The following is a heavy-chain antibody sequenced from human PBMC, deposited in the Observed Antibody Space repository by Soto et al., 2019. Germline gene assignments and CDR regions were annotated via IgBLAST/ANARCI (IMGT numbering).Heavy chain of an antibody. Sequence: GASVKVSCKASGGTFSSYAISWVRQAPGQGLEWMGGIIPIFGTANYAQKFQGRVTITADGSTSTAYMELSSLRSEDTAVYYCARGPYDSSGPWGYFDYWGQGTLVTVSS. J-gene: IGHJ4*02. D-gene: IGHD3-22*01. CDR2: IIPIFGTA. CDR3: ARGPYDSSGPWGYFDY. CDR1: GGTFSSYA. V-gene: IGHV1-69*13.